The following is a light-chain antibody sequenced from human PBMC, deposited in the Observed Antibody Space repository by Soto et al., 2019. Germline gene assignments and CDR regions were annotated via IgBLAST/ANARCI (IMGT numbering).Light chain of an antibody. V-gene: IGKV3-15*01. J-gene: IGKJ4*01. CDR3: QHYNIWPLT. CDR1: QSVSSN. CDR2: ATS. Sequence: EIVMTQSPATLSVSPGERASLSCRASQSVSSNLAWYQQKPGQTPRLLIYATSTRATGIPARFSGSGSGTEFTLTISSLQSEDFAVYYCQHYNIWPLTFGGRTKVDIK.